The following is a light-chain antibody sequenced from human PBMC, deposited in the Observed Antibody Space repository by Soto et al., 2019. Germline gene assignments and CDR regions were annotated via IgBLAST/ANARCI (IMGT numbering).Light chain of an antibody. CDR2: EVT. V-gene: IGLV2-14*01. CDR1: SSDVGGYNY. Sequence: QSVLTQPASVSGSPGQSITISCTGTSSDVGGYNYVSWYQQHPGKAPKLMIYEVTNRPSGVSNRFSGSKSGHTASLTISGLQAEDEADYYCSSYTGSNTWVFGGGTKLTVL. CDR3: SSYTGSNTWV. J-gene: IGLJ3*02.